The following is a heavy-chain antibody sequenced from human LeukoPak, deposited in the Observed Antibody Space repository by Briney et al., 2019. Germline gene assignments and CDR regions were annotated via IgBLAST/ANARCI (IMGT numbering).Heavy chain of an antibody. D-gene: IGHD6-13*01. CDR1: GYTFTGYY. Sequence: ASVKVSCKASGYTFTGYYMHWVRQAPGQGLEWIGWTSAYNGNTNYAQKLQGRVTMTTDTSTSTAYMELRSLRSDDTAVYYCARPPWPYSKVFGYWGQGTLVTVSS. V-gene: IGHV1-18*04. CDR3: ARPPWPYSKVFGY. J-gene: IGHJ4*02. CDR2: TSAYNGNT.